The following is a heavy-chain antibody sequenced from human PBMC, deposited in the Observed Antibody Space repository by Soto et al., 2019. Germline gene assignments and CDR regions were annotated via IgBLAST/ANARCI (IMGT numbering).Heavy chain of an antibody. CDR3: ARTDTGGTYFEF. D-gene: IGHD3-16*01. V-gene: IGHV3-33*08. CDR2: ISYLGTKT. Sequence: QVQLVESGGGVVQPGMSLRLSCADSGFTFSEYDMHWVRQAPGKGLEWVALISYLGTKTDYADSVKGRFTISRDNFKTTVSLQMVSLRAEDSAVYFCARTDTGGTYFEFWGRGTLVTVSS. J-gene: IGHJ4*02. CDR1: GFTFSEYD.